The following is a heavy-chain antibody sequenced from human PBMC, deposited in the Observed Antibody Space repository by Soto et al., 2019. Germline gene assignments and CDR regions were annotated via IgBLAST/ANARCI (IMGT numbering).Heavy chain of an antibody. CDR3: AKDAIMVSSSFNYFDF. V-gene: IGHV3-23*01. CDR2: ISGSGGAT. D-gene: IGHD6-13*01. CDR1: GVIPSSYA. J-gene: IGHJ4*02. Sequence: GSLTLSCVVAGVIPSSYAMSWVRQAPGKGLEWVSGISGSGGATSYADSVKGRFTISRDNSKNTLYLQMNSLSAEDTAIYYCAKDAIMVSSSFNYFDFWGQGALVTVSS.